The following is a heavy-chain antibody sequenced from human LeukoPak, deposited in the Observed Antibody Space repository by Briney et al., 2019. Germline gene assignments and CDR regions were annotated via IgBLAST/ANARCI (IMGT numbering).Heavy chain of an antibody. D-gene: IGHD2/OR15-2a*01. CDR3: VSFYETY. Sequence: QPGGSLRLSCAASGFTFSNYAMSWVRQAPGKGLEWVSTLSGTGGSTYYADSVKGRFTISKDNAKSTVYLQMNSLRAEDTAVYYCVSFYETYWGRGTLVTVSS. J-gene: IGHJ4*02. CDR1: GFTFSNYA. CDR2: LSGTGGST. V-gene: IGHV3-23*01.